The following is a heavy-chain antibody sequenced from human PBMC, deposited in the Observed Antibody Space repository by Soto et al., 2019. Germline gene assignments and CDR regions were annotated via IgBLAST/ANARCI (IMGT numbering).Heavy chain of an antibody. CDR3: ARRHPQDYYYGMDV. CDR2: IYYSGST. CDR1: GGSISSSSYY. J-gene: IGHJ6*02. V-gene: IGHV4-39*01. Sequence: SETLSLTCTVSGGSISSSSYYWGWIRQPPGKGLEWIGSIYYSGSTYYNPSLKSRVTISVDTSKNQFSLKPSSVTAADTAVYYCARRHPQDYYYGMDVWGQGTTVTVSS.